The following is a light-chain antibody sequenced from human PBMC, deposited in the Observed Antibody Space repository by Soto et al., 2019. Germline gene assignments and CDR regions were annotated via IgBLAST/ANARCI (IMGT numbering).Light chain of an antibody. V-gene: IGLV2-14*01. Sequence: QSALTQPASVSGSPGQSITISCTGASSDIGGYNSVSWYQQHPGKAPQLIIYDVSYRPSGISGRFSGSKSGNTASLTISGLQAEDEADYYCSSYTTSSTRVFGGGTKLTVL. CDR2: DVS. CDR1: SSDIGGYNS. J-gene: IGLJ2*01. CDR3: SSYTTSSTRV.